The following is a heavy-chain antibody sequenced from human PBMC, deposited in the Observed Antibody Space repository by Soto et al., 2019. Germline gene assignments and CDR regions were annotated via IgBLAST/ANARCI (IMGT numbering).Heavy chain of an antibody. CDR3: AKEFHGELSLWDY. J-gene: IGHJ4*02. V-gene: IGHV3-23*01. CDR1: GFTFSSYA. CDR2: ISGSGGST. Sequence: EVQLLESGGGLVQPGGSLRLSCAASGFTFSSYAMSWVRQAPGKGLEWVSAISGSGGSTYFADSVKGRSTISRANSKSTLYLQMNSLRAEDTAVYYCAKEFHGELSLWDYWGQGTLVTVSS. D-gene: IGHD3-16*02.